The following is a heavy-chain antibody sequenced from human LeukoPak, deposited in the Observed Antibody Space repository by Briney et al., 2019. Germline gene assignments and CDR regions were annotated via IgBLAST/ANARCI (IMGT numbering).Heavy chain of an antibody. J-gene: IGHJ4*02. V-gene: IGHV3-74*01. CDR1: GFTFSSYA. CDR3: ARVIPYFDL. D-gene: IGHD2-21*01. Sequence: PGGSLRLSCAASGFTFSSYAMSWVRQAPGKGLEWVSRIKSDGSETQYADSVKGRFTISRDNAHNTLYLQMTSLRPEDTAVYYCARVIPYFDLWGQGALVTASS. CDR2: IKSDGSET.